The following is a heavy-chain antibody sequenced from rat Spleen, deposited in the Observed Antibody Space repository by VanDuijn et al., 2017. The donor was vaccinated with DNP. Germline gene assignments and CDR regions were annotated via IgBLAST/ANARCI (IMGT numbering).Heavy chain of an antibody. CDR3: TTAGYYDGSYYPYFDY. Sequence: EVQLVESGGGLVQPGRSMKLSCAASGFTFSSFPMAWVRQAPTKGLEWVASISTGGVNTYYRDSVKGRFTISRDNAKRTLYLQMDSLRSEDTATYYCTTAGYYDGSYYPYFDYWGQGVMVTVSS. J-gene: IGHJ2*01. D-gene: IGHD1-12*02. CDR1: GFTFSSFP. CDR2: ISTGGVNT. V-gene: IGHV5-46*01.